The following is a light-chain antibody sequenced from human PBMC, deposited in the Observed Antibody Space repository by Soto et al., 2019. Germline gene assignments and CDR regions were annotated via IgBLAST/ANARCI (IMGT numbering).Light chain of an antibody. Sequence: EIVMTQSPATLSVSPGDRATLSCRASQSVSSYLAWYQHKPGQAPRLLIYGASTRATGVPARFSGSGSGTXXXLXXSXLQSEDFALYYXQQYNNWPLTFGGGTKVEIK. J-gene: IGKJ4*01. CDR3: QQYNNWPLT. CDR1: QSVSSY. CDR2: GAS. V-gene: IGKV3-15*01.